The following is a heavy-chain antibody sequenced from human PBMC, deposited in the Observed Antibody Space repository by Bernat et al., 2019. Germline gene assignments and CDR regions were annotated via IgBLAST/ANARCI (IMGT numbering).Heavy chain of an antibody. Sequence: EVQLVESGGGLVQPGRSLRLSCTASGFTFGDYAMSWVRQAPGKGLEWVGFIRSKAYGGTTEYAASVKGRFTISRDDSKSITYLQMNRLKTEDTAVYYCTRAYYYCYYMDVWGKGTTVTVSS. V-gene: IGHV3-49*04. CDR1: GFTFGDYA. CDR2: IRSKAYGGTT. J-gene: IGHJ6*03. CDR3: TRAYYYCYYMDV.